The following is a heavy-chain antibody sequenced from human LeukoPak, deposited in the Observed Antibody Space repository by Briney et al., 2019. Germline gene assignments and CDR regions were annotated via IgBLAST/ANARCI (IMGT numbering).Heavy chain of an antibody. CDR2: ISSSGSTI. Sequence: PGGSLRLSCAASGFTFSNYAMSWVRQAPGKGLEWVSYISSSGSTIYYADSVKGRFTISRDNAKNSLYLQMNSLRAEDTAVYYCARDGVGYCSGGSCYTFDYWGQGTLVTVSS. V-gene: IGHV3-11*01. J-gene: IGHJ4*02. D-gene: IGHD2-15*01. CDR3: ARDGVGYCSGGSCYTFDY. CDR1: GFTFSNYA.